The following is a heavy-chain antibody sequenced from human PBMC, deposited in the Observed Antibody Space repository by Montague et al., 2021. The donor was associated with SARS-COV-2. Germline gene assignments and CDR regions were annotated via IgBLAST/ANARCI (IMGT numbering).Heavy chain of an antibody. Sequence: SETLSLTCAVYGGSFSGYYWSWIRQPPGKGLEWIGEINHSGSTNYNPSLKSRVTISVDTSKNQFSLKLSSVTAADTAVYYCARVPESGYSIDYWGQGTLVTVSS. V-gene: IGHV4-34*01. CDR1: GGSFSGYY. J-gene: IGHJ4*02. CDR2: INHSGST. CDR3: ARVPESGYSIDY. D-gene: IGHD3-22*01.